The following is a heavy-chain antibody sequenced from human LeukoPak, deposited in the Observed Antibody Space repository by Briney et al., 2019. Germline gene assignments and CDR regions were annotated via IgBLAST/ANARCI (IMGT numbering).Heavy chain of an antibody. Sequence: SVKVSCKASGGTFSSYAISWVRQAPGQGLEWMGGIIPIFGTANYAQKFQGRVTITADESTSTAYMELSSLRSEDTAVYYCARSGKWVVTAQNWFDPWGQGTLVTVSS. CDR1: GGTFSSYA. J-gene: IGHJ5*02. CDR2: IIPIFGTA. V-gene: IGHV1-69*01. CDR3: ARSGKWVVTAQNWFDP. D-gene: IGHD2-21*02.